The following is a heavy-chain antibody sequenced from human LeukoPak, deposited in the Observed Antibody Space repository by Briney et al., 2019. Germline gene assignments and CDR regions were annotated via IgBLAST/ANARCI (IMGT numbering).Heavy chain of an antibody. J-gene: IGHJ4*02. V-gene: IGHV3-7*01. D-gene: IGHD6-19*01. CDR2: IKQDGSEK. Sequence: PGGSLRLSCAASGFTFSSYWMSWVRQAPGKGREWVANIKQDGSEKNYVDSEKGRFTISRDNAKKSLYLQMNSLRAEDTAVYYCARDKLGGSMAGSNFDYWGQGTLVTVSS. CDR3: ARDKLGGSMAGSNFDY. CDR1: GFTFSSYW.